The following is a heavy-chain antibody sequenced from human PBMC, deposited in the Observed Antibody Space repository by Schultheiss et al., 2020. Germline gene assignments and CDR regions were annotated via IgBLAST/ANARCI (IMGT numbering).Heavy chain of an antibody. D-gene: IGHD3-22*01. CDR2: IYYSGST. CDR1: GGSISSGGYS. CDR3: ARTREGGLLLFDY. V-gene: IGHV4-31*11. Sequence: SETLSLTCAVSGGSISSGGYSWSWIRQPPGKGLEWIGYIYYSGSTYYNPSLKSRVTISVDTSKNQFSLKLSSVTAADTAVYYCARTREGGLLLFDYWGQGTLVTVSS. J-gene: IGHJ4*02.